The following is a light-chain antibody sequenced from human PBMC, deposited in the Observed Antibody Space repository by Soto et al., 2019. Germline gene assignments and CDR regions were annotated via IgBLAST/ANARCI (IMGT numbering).Light chain of an antibody. Sequence: EFVLTQSPVTLSLSPGERATLSCRASQSVSSSYLAWYQQKPGPAPRLLIYGASSRATGIPDRFSGSGSGTDFTLTISRLEPEDFAVYYCQQYGSSPPTLGGGTKVDIK. CDR2: GAS. V-gene: IGKV3-20*01. CDR1: QSVSSSY. J-gene: IGKJ4*01. CDR3: QQYGSSPPT.